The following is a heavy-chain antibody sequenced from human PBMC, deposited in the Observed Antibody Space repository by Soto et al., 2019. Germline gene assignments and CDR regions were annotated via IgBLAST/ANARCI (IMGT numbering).Heavy chain of an antibody. J-gene: IGHJ3*02. CDR1: SGSISSSYW. CDR3: ARTSLGAARALDI. V-gene: IGHV4-4*02. Sequence: SETLSLTCVVSSGSISSSYWWTWVRQPPGKGLEWIGEIYHSGSTNYNPSLKSRVTISIDKSKNQFSLMLSSVTTADTAVYYCARTSLGAARALDIWGQGTTVTVSS. CDR2: IYHSGST. D-gene: IGHD1-26*01.